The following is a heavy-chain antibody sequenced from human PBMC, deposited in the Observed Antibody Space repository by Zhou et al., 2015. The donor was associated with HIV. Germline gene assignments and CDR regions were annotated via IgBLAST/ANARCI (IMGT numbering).Heavy chain of an antibody. V-gene: IGHV1-69*06. CDR3: AREYSSGWYGY. Sequence: QVQLVQSGAEVKKPGSSVKVSCKASGGIFSNYAFSWVRQAPGQGLEWMGGIIPIFATANYAQKFQGRVAITADKSTSTAYMELSSLRSEDTAVYYCAREYSSGWYGYWGQGTLVTVSS. CDR2: IIPIFATA. J-gene: IGHJ4*02. D-gene: IGHD6-19*01. CDR1: GGIFSNYA.